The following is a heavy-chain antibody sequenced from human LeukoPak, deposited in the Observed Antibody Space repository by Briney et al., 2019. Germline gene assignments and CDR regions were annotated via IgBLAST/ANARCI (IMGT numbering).Heavy chain of an antibody. CDR1: GYTFSNYA. CDR3: ARGPAFDY. J-gene: IGHJ4*02. CDR2: ISGDSGQT. Sequence: ASVKVSCKASGYTFSNYAITWVRQAPGQGLEWMGWISGDSGQTKYAQNFQDRVTMTTDTPTSTAYLELKSLRSDDTAVYYCARGPAFDYWGQGTLVTVSS. V-gene: IGHV1-18*01.